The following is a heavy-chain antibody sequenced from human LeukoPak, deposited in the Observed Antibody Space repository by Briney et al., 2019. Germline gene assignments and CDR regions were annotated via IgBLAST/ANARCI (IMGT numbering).Heavy chain of an antibody. CDR2: IYYSGST. Sequence: SETLSLTCTVSGGSISSSSYYWGWIRQPPGKGLEWIGSIYYSGSTYYNPSLKSRVTISVDTSKNQFSLKLSSVTAADTAVYYCARHGSDGYFHIDYWGQGTLVTVSS. J-gene: IGHJ4*02. CDR1: GGSISSSSYY. D-gene: IGHD5-24*01. V-gene: IGHV4-39*01. CDR3: ARHGSDGYFHIDY.